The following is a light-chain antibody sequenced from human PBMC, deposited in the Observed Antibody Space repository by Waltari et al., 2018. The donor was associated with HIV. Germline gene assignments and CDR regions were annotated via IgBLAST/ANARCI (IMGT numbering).Light chain of an antibody. CDR2: SNN. CDR3: AAWDDSLNGRV. V-gene: IGLV1-44*01. J-gene: IGLJ3*02. CDR1: SSNLGSNT. Sequence: QSVLTQPPSASGTPGQTVTISCSGSSSNLGSNTVTWYQQLPGTAPKLLIYSNNQRPSGVPDRFSGSKSGTSASLAISGLQSEDEADYYCAAWDDSLNGRVFGGGTKLTVL.